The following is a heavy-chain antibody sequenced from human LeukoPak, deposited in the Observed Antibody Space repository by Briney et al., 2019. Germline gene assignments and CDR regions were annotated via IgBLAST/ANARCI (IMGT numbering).Heavy chain of an antibody. V-gene: IGHV1-2*02. J-gene: IGHJ4*02. D-gene: IGHD3-10*01. CDR1: GYTFTGYY. Sequence: ASVKVPCKASGYTFTGYYMHWVRQAPGQGLEWMGWINPNSGGTNYAQKFQGRVTMTRDTSISTAYMELSRLRSDDTAVYYCARSKGSGIWGFDYWGQGTLVTVSS. CDR3: ARSKGSGIWGFDY. CDR2: INPNSGGT.